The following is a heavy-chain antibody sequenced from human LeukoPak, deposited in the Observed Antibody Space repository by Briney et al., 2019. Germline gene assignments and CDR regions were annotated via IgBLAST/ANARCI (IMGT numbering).Heavy chain of an antibody. Sequence: PGGSLRLSCAASGSTFSVAAMTWVRQAPGKGLEWVSLIGVSGESTYYADSVKGRFTISRDNSKNTLSLQMNSLRVEDTAMYFCAKDIQLSTWGLGTMVTVSS. V-gene: IGHV3-23*01. CDR3: AKDIQLST. CDR2: IGVSGEST. CDR1: GSTFSVAA. D-gene: IGHD5-24*01. J-gene: IGHJ3*01.